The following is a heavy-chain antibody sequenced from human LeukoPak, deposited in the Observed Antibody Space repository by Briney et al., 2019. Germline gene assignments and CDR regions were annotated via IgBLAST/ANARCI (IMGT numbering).Heavy chain of an antibody. CDR1: GGSFSGYY. D-gene: IGHD3-22*01. V-gene: IGHV4-34*01. CDR2: INHSGST. CDR3: ARAQRDTMIVVH. Sequence: PSETLSLTCAVYGGSFSGYYWSWIRQPPGKGLEWIGEINHSGSTNYNPSLKSRVTISVDTSKNQFSLKLSSVTAADTAVYYCARAQRDTMIVVHWGQGTLVTVSS. J-gene: IGHJ4*02.